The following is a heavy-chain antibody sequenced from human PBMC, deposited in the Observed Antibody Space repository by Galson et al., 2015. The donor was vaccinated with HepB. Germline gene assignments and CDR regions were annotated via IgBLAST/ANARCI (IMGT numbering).Heavy chain of an antibody. V-gene: IGHV1-69*13. J-gene: IGHJ4*02. CDR3: ARISTDGTHFDY. D-gene: IGHD6-13*01. CDR2: ITPMFGTP. CDR1: GDTSRRHD. Sequence: SVKVSCKASGDTSRRHDFVWVRQAPGQGLEWMGGITPMFGTPNYAEKFQGGVTITAADFTSTVYMELKTLISEDTAVYYCARISTDGTHFDYWGQGTLVTVSS.